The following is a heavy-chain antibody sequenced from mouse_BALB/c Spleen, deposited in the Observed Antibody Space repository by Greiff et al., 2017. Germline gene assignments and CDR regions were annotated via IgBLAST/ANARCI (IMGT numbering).Heavy chain of an antibody. CDR2: IDPYYGGT. D-gene: IGHD1-1*01. CDR1: GYSFTGYN. V-gene: IGHV1-39*01. Sequence: VHVKQSGPELEKPGASVKISCKASGYSFTGYNMNWVKQSNGKSLEWIGNIDPYYGGTSYNQKFKGKATLTVDKSSSTAYMQLMSLTSEDSAVYYCARGGYGSSYFDYWGQGTTLTVSS. CDR3: ARGGYGSSYFDY. J-gene: IGHJ2*01.